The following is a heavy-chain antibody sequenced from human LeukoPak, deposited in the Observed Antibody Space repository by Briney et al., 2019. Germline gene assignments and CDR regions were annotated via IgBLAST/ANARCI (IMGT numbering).Heavy chain of an antibody. Sequence: PSETLSLTCTVSGGSISSYYWSWIRQPARKGLEWIGRIYTSGSTNYNPSLKSRVTMSVDTSKNQFSLKLSSVTAADTAVYYCARDFGYGRLRDYGMDVWGQGTTVTVSS. CDR3: ARDFGYGRLRDYGMDV. D-gene: IGHD5-12*01. V-gene: IGHV4-4*07. CDR2: IYTSGST. CDR1: GGSISSYY. J-gene: IGHJ6*02.